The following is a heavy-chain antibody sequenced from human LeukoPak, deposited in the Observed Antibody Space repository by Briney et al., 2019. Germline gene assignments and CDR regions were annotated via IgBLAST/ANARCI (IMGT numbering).Heavy chain of an antibody. Sequence: SETLSLTCAVYGGSFSGYYWSWIRQPPGKGLEWIGEINHSGSTNYNPSLKSRVTISVDTSKNQFSLKLSSVTAADTAVYYCARGVSITMVRGVMEAFDIWGQGTMVTVSS. V-gene: IGHV4-34*01. CDR3: ARGVSITMVRGVMEAFDI. D-gene: IGHD3-10*01. CDR1: GGSFSGYY. J-gene: IGHJ3*02. CDR2: INHSGST.